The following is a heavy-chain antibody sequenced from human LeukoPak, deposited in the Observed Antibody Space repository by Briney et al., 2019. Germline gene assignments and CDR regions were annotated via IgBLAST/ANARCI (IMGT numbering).Heavy chain of an antibody. J-gene: IGHJ4*02. D-gene: IGHD5-24*01. CDR3: ARGRDGYKY. V-gene: IGHV3-11*01. CDR1: GFTFSDYY. CDR2: ISSRGKTT. Sequence: GGSLRLSCAASGFTFSDYYMSWIRQAPGKGLEWLSYISSRGKTTHFADSVKGRFSVSRDNTNNTLYVQMNSLRAEDTAVYFCARGRDGYKYWGQGTLVTVSS.